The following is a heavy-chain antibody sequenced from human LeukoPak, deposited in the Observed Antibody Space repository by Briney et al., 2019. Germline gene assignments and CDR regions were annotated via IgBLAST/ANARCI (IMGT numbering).Heavy chain of an antibody. CDR1: GFTVSSNN. J-gene: IGHJ3*02. CDR3: AREGSVYYYDSSGDAFDI. V-gene: IGHV3-53*01. Sequence: GGSLRLSCAASGFTVSSNNMSWVRQAPGKGLEWVSVIYSGGSTYYADSVKGRFTISRDNSKNTLYLQMNSLRAEDTAVYYCAREGSVYYYDSSGDAFDIWGQGTMVTVSS. D-gene: IGHD3-22*01. CDR2: IYSGGST.